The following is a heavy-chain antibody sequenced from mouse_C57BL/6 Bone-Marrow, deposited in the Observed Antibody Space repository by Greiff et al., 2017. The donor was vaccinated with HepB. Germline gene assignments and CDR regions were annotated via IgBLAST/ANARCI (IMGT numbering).Heavy chain of an antibody. Sequence: QVQLQQPGAELVKPGASVKLSCKASGYTFTSYWMQWVKQRPGQGLEWIGEIDPSDSYTNYNQKFKGKATLTVDTSSSTTYMQLSSLTSEDSAVYYCAREGWAYWYFDVWCTGTTVTVSS. CDR3: AREGWAYWYFDV. D-gene: IGHD2-3*01. CDR1: GYTFTSYW. CDR2: IDPSDSYT. J-gene: IGHJ1*03. V-gene: IGHV1-50*01.